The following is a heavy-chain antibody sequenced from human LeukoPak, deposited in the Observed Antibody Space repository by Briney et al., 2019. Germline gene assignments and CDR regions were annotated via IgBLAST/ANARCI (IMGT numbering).Heavy chain of an antibody. J-gene: IGHJ4*02. CDR3: ARLYGDSGTGYHFDY. CDR1: GGSIGSYY. V-gene: IGHV4-59*01. D-gene: IGHD4-17*01. CDR2: IYYSGST. Sequence: PSETLSLTCTVSGGSIGSYYWNWIRQPPGKGLEWIGHIYYSGSTNYNPSLKSRVTISVHTSKNQFSLKLSSVTAADTAVYYCARLYGDSGTGYHFDYWGQGTLVTVSS.